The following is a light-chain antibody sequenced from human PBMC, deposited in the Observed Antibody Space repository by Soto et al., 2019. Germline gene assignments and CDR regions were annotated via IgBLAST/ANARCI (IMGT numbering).Light chain of an antibody. J-gene: IGKJ1*01. Sequence: EIGLTQSPGTLSLSPGERVTLSCRASQSVSNNYLAWYQQKPGQAPRLLIYGASSRATGIPDRFSGSGSGTAFTLTISRLEPGDFAVYYCQQYGSPWTFGQGTKVEIK. CDR1: QSVSNNY. CDR2: GAS. CDR3: QQYGSPWT. V-gene: IGKV3-20*01.